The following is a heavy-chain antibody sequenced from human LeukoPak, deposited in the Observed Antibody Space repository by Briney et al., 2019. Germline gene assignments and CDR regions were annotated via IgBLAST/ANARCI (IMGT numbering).Heavy chain of an antibody. J-gene: IGHJ4*02. CDR1: GYTFISYD. CDR3: ARGYGGKFVWIYGGNDY. D-gene: IGHD1-26*01. Sequence: GASVKVSCKASGYTFISYDINWVRQATGQGLEWMGWMNPNSGNTGYAQKFQGRVTMTRNTPISTAYMELSSLRSEDTAVYYCARGYGGKFVWIYGGNDYWGQGTLVTVSS. CDR2: MNPNSGNT. V-gene: IGHV1-8*01.